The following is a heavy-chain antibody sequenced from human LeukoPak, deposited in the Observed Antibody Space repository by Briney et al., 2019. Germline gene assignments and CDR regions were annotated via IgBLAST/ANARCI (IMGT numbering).Heavy chain of an antibody. CDR2: INHSGST. J-gene: IGHJ6*02. CDR1: GGSFSGYY. Sequence: PSETLSLTCAVYGGSFSGYYWSWIRQPPGKGLEWIGEINHSGSTNYNPSLKSRVTISVDTSKNQFSLKLSSVTAADTAVYYCARAMTVTTSPFGMDVWGQGTTVTVSS. V-gene: IGHV4-34*01. CDR3: ARAMTVTTSPFGMDV. D-gene: IGHD4-17*01.